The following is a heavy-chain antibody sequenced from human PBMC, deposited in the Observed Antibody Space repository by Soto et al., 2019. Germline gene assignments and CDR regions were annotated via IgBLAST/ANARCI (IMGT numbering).Heavy chain of an antibody. CDR1: GGSFSGYY. D-gene: IGHD3-10*01. J-gene: IGHJ6*02. Sequence: PSETLSLTCAVYGGSFSGYYWSWIRQPPGKGLEWIGEINHSGSTNYNPSLKSRVTISVDTSKNQFSLKLSSVTAADTAVYYCARSESAKYYYYYGMDVWGQGTTVTVSS. CDR2: INHSGST. V-gene: IGHV4-34*01. CDR3: ARSESAKYYYYYGMDV.